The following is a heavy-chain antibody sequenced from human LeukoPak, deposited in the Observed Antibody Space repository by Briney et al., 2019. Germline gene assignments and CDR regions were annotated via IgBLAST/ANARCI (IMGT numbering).Heavy chain of an antibody. CDR2: INPNSGGT. CDR3: ARSSMTKVTDFDY. V-gene: IGHV1-2*02. CDR1: GYTFTGYY. D-gene: IGHD4-17*01. J-gene: IGHJ4*02. Sequence: GASVKVSFKASGYTFTGYYMHWVRQAPGQGLEWMGWINPNSGGTNYAQKFQGRVTMTRDTSISTAYMELSRLRSDDTAVYYCARSSMTKVTDFDYWGQGTLVTVSS.